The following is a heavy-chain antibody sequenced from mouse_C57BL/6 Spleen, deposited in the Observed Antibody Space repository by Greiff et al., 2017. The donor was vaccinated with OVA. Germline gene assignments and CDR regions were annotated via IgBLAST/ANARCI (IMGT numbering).Heavy chain of an antibody. CDR1: GYTFTDYY. D-gene: IGHD1-1*01. CDR3: ARSHYGSSDGFAY. V-gene: IGHV1-18*01. J-gene: IGHJ3*01. CDR2: INPNNGGT. Sequence: EVQLQQSGPELVKPGASVKIPCKASGYTFTDYYMDWVKQSHGKSLEWIGDINPNNGGTFYNQKFKGKATLTVDKSSSTAYMELRSLTSEDTAVYYCARSHYGSSDGFAYWGQGTLVTVSA.